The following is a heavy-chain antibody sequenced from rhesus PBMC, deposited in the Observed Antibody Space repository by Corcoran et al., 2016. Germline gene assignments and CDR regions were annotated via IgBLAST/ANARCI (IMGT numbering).Heavy chain of an antibody. D-gene: IGHD6-31*01. J-gene: IGHJ4*01. Sequence: QVQLQESGPGVVKPSATLSLTCAVPGYSISRGYEWSWIRQPPGKGRGWIGYIYGSSGSTNYNPSLKNRVTISKDTSKNQFSLKLSSVTAADTAVYYCARRRIGSGWFDYWGQGVLVTVSS. CDR3: ARRRIGSGWFDY. V-gene: IGHV4-76*01. CDR1: GYSISRGYE. CDR2: IYGSSGST.